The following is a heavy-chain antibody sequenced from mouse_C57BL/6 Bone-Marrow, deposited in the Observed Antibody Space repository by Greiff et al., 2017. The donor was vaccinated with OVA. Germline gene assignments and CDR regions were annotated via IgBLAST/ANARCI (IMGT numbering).Heavy chain of an antibody. CDR3: ARFDGPSAMDY. CDR2: ISDGGSYT. V-gene: IGHV5-4*03. J-gene: IGHJ4*01. D-gene: IGHD2-3*01. CDR1: GFTFSSYA. Sequence: EVMLVESGGGLVKPGGSLKLSCAASGFTFSSYAMSWVRQTPEKRLEWVATISDGGSYTYYPDNVKGRVTISRDNAKNNLYLQMSHLKSEDTAMYYCARFDGPSAMDYWGQGTSVTVSS.